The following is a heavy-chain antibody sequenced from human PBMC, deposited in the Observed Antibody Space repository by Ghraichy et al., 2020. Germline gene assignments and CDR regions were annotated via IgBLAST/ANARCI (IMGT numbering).Heavy chain of an antibody. CDR1: GGSFSGYY. CDR3: ARSSAVTTSSEFDY. Sequence: SETLSLTCAVYGGSFSGYYWSWIRQPPGKGLEWIGEINHSGSTNYNPSLKSRVTISVDTSKNQFSLKLSSVTAADTAVYYCARSSAVTTSSEFDYWGQGTLVTVSS. J-gene: IGHJ4*02. V-gene: IGHV4-34*01. D-gene: IGHD4-11*01. CDR2: INHSGST.